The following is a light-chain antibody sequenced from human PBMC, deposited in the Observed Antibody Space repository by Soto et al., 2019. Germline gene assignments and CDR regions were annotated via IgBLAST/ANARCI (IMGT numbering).Light chain of an antibody. Sequence: EIVLTQSPGTLSLSPGERATLSCRASQSVRSSFFAWYQQKPGQAPRLLIYDVSVRATGIPDRFSGSGSGTYFTLTINRLEPEDFAVYYCQQYENSVMYTFAQGTKLEIK. CDR2: DVS. CDR3: QQYENSVMYT. CDR1: QSVRSSF. J-gene: IGKJ2*01. V-gene: IGKV3-20*01.